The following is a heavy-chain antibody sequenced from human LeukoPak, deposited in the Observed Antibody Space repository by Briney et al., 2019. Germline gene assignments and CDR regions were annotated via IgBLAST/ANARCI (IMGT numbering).Heavy chain of an antibody. Sequence: SETLSLTCTVSGGSISSYYWSWIRQPPGKGLEWIGYIYYSGSTNYNPSLKSRVTISVDTSKNQFSLKLRSVTASDTAVYYCARGFGSGWXXVDYWGQGTLVTVSS. CDR2: IYYSGST. J-gene: IGHJ4*02. D-gene: IGHD6-19*01. CDR1: GGSISSYY. V-gene: IGHV4-59*01. CDR3: ARGFGSGWXXVDY.